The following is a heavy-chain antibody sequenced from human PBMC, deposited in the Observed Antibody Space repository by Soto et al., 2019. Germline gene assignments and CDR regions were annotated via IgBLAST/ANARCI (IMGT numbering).Heavy chain of an antibody. D-gene: IGHD6-13*01. J-gene: IGHJ6*02. CDR3: AREDPRDLAAASTPTCMDV. CDR1: GYTFTSYY. Sequence: GASVKVSCKASGYTFTSYYMHWVRQAPGQGLEWMGIISPSGGSTSYAQKFQGRVTMTRDTSTSTVYMELSSLRSEDTAVYYCAREDPRDLAAASTPTCMDVWGQGTTVTVSS. CDR2: ISPSGGST. V-gene: IGHV1-46*01.